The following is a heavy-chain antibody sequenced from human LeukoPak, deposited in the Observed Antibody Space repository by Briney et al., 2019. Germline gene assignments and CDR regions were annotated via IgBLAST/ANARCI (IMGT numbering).Heavy chain of an antibody. CDR3: ARGTGWSYYFDY. CDR1: DYSISSGYC. Sequence: PSETLSLTCIVSDYSISSGYCCGWIRQPPGKGLEWIGTIYHSGSSYYNPSLKSRFTMSVDTSKNQFSLRLSSVTAADTAAYYCARGTGWSYYFDYWGQGTLVTVSS. V-gene: IGHV4-38-2*02. D-gene: IGHD6-19*01. CDR2: IYHSGSS. J-gene: IGHJ4*02.